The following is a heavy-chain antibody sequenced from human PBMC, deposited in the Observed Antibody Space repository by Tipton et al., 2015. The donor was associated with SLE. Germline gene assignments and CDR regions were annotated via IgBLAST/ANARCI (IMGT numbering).Heavy chain of an antibody. CDR2: IYYSGNT. CDR1: GGSINNTY. D-gene: IGHD2-21*01. J-gene: IGHJ6*03. V-gene: IGHV4-59*12. Sequence: LRLSCTVSGGSINNTYWSWIRQPPGKGLEWIGHIYYSGNTKYNPSLKSRLTISVDTSKNQFSLKLTSVTAADTAVYYCARLGKGVMIAYYFYYMDVWGKGTTVTVSS. CDR3: ARLGKGVMIAYYFYYMDV.